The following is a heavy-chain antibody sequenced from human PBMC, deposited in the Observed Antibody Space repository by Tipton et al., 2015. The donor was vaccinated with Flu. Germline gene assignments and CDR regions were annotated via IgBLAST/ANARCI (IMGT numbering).Heavy chain of an antibody. CDR1: GGSITSGSYY. J-gene: IGHJ5*02. CDR3: ARRDYSNYVSDPKSWFDP. V-gene: IGHV4-61*02. Sequence: LRLSCTVSGGSITSGSYYWHWIRQPAGKGLEWIGRVYSRGSTNYNPSLKSRVTILIDSSKNQFSLKLRSVTAADTALYFCARRDYSNYVSDPKSWFDPWGQGILVTVSS. CDR2: VYSRGST. D-gene: IGHD4-11*01.